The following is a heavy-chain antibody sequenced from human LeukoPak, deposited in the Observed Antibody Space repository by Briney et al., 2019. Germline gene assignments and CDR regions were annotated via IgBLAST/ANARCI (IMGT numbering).Heavy chain of an antibody. CDR2: INPKRGVT. V-gene: IGHV1-2*02. J-gene: IGHJ3*01. CDR3: ARERNYGDYGNAFDV. CDR1: GYTFTDYY. Sequence: ASVKVSCKASGYTFTDYYIHWMRQAPGQGLEWMGWINPKRGVTTYAQKFQGRVTMTRDTSITTDYMELTRLRSDDTTIYYCARERNYGDYGNAFDVWGQGTKVTVSS. D-gene: IGHD4-17*01.